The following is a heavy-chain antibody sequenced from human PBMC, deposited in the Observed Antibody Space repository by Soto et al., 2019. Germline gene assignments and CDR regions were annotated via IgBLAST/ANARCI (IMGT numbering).Heavy chain of an antibody. V-gene: IGHV3-23*01. CDR2: ISGSGGST. J-gene: IGHJ6*02. CDR1: GFTFSSYA. Sequence: GGSLRLSCAASGFTFSSYAMSWVRQAPGKGLEWVSAISGSGGSTYYADSVKGRFTISRDNSNNTLYLQMNSLRAEDTAVYYCAKLPLPSDYYGMDVWGQGTTVTVSS. CDR3: AKLPLPSDYYGMDV.